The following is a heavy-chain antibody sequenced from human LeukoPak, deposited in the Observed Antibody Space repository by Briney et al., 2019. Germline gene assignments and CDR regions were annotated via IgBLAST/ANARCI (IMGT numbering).Heavy chain of an antibody. CDR1: GFTFSSYA. V-gene: IGHV3-23*01. CDR3: AKRHLYCGGDCYDY. J-gene: IGHJ4*02. D-gene: IGHD2-21*02. CDR2: ISGSGGST. Sequence: GGSLRLSCAASGFTFSSYAMSWVRQALGKGLEWVSGISGSGGSTYYADSVKGRCTISRDNSKNTLYLQMNSLRAEDTAVYYCAKRHLYCGGDCYDYWGQGTLVTVSS.